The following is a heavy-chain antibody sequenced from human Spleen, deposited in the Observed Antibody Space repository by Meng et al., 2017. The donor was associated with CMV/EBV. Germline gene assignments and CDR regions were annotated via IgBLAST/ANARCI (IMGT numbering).Heavy chain of an antibody. Sequence: SETLSLTCFVSGDSVTSSAYYWGWIRQPPGKGLEWIGSIYYFGSTSYNPSLKSRVTISLDTSKNQFSLRLNSVTAADTAVYYCASRSGTAFDYWGQGTLVTVSS. J-gene: IGHJ4*02. V-gene: IGHV4-39*01. D-gene: IGHD1-7*01. CDR2: IYYFGST. CDR3: ASRSGTAFDY. CDR1: GDSVTSSAYY.